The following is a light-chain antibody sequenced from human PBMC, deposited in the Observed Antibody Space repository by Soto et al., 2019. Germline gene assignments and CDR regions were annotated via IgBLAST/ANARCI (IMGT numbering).Light chain of an antibody. CDR3: SSYTDSSTYV. CDR1: SSDVGAYNS. Sequence: QSALTQPASVSGSLGQSITISCTGTSSDVGAYNSVSWYQQHPGKAPKLIIFEVFNRPSGASTRFSGSKSGNTASLTISGLQADDKADYYCSSYTDSSTYVFGTGTKVTVL. V-gene: IGLV2-14*01. CDR2: EVF. J-gene: IGLJ1*01.